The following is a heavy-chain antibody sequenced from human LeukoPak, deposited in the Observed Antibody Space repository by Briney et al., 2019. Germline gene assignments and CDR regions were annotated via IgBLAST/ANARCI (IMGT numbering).Heavy chain of an antibody. V-gene: IGHV1-8*01. Sequence: ASVKVSCKASGYSFTSHDINWVRQATGQGLEWMGWMNPNSGNTGYAQKFQGRVTMTRNTSISTAYMELSSLRSEDTAVYYCATSHYRDGYFQHWGQGTLVTVSS. CDR2: MNPNSGNT. CDR1: GYSFTSHD. J-gene: IGHJ1*01. D-gene: IGHD3-10*01. CDR3: ATSHYRDGYFQH.